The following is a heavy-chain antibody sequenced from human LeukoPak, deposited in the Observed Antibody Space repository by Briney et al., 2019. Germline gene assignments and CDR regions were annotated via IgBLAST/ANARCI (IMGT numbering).Heavy chain of an antibody. J-gene: IGHJ3*02. CDR3: VRDFVFNDAFDI. D-gene: IGHD3-3*01. V-gene: IGHV1-2*02. CDR2: INPNSGGT. CDR1: GYTFTGYY. Sequence: ASVKVSCKASGYTFTGYYMHWVRQAPGQGLEWMGWINPNSGGTNYAQKFQGRVTLTGDTSISTAYMELSSLRSDDTAVYYCVRDFVFNDAFDIWGQGTMVTVSS.